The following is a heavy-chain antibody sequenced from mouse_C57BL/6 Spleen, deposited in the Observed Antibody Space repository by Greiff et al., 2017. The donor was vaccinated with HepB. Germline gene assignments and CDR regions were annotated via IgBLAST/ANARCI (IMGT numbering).Heavy chain of an antibody. CDR2: IYPGSGNT. D-gene: IGHD2-1*01. J-gene: IGHJ2*01. CDR3: ARGDGNYDYFDY. V-gene: IGHV1-76*01. CDR1: GYTFTDYY. Sequence: QVQLKQSGAELVRPGASVKLSCKASGYTFTDYYINWVKQRPGQGLEWIARIYPGSGNTYYNEKFKGKATLTAEKSSSTAYMQLSSLTSEDSAVYFCARGDGNYDYFDYWGQGTTLTVSS.